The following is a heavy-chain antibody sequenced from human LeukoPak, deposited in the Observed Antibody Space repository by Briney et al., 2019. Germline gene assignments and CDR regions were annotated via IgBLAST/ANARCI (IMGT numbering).Heavy chain of an antibody. V-gene: IGHV3-30*18. Sequence: GGSLRLSCAASGFTFSSYGMRWVRQAPGKGLEWGAVISYDGSNKYYADSVKGRFTISRDNSKNTLYLQMNSLRAEDTAVYYCAKDRRYYDSSGPNDYWGQGTLVTVSS. CDR1: GFTFSSYG. CDR2: ISYDGSNK. CDR3: AKDRRYYDSSGPNDY. D-gene: IGHD3-22*01. J-gene: IGHJ4*02.